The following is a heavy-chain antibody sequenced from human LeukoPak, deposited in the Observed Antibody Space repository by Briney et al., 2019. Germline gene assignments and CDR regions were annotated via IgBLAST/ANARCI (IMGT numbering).Heavy chain of an antibody. Sequence: SSETLSLTCTVSGGSISSSSYYWGWIRQPPGKGLEWIGSIYYSGSTYYNPSLKSRVTISVDTSKNQFSLKLSSVTAADTAVYYCARTGSYCTNGVCYTVFDYWGQGTLVTVSS. CDR3: ARTGSYCTNGVCYTVFDY. D-gene: IGHD2-8*01. J-gene: IGHJ4*02. CDR1: GGSISSSSYY. V-gene: IGHV4-39*07. CDR2: IYYSGST.